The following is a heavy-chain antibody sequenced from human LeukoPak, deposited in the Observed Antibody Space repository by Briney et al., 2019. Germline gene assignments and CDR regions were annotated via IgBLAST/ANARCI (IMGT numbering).Heavy chain of an antibody. CDR1: GSSISGYY. D-gene: IGHD3-22*01. Sequence: PSETLSLTCNVSGSSISGYYWSWIRQPPGKGVEWIGYVYDSGNTNYNPSLRSRVTISLDTSKDQFSLKLGSVTAADTAVYYCARGDSHLHSSGYYYYWGQGTLVTVSS. CDR3: ARGDSHLHSSGYYYY. V-gene: IGHV4-59*01. J-gene: IGHJ4*02. CDR2: VYDSGNT.